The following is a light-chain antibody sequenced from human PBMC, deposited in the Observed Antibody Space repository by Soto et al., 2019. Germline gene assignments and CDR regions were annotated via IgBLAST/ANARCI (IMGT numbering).Light chain of an antibody. CDR1: QSIRTW. V-gene: IGKV1-5*03. CDR2: KAS. Sequence: DIQMTQSPATLSTSVGDSVAITCRASQSIRTWLAWYQQKPGKAPNLLIYKASSLESGVPSRFSSSGSGTEFTLTISSLQPDDFATYYCQQYNSYPWTFGQGTKVEIK. J-gene: IGKJ1*01. CDR3: QQYNSYPWT.